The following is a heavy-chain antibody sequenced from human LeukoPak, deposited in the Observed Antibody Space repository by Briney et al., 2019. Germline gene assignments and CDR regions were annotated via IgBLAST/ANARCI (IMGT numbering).Heavy chain of an antibody. CDR3: ATADSYGSLPV. J-gene: IGHJ3*01. CDR1: GISSNN. V-gene: IGHV3-48*04. Sequence: GGSLRLSCGGSGISSNNMSWFRQSPGPGLDWLSYINVNSRTTYYADSVKGRFTISRDNAKSSLYLPMNSLQVEDTAIYYCATADSYGSLPVWGQGTMVTVSS. D-gene: IGHD2-15*01. CDR2: INVNSRTT.